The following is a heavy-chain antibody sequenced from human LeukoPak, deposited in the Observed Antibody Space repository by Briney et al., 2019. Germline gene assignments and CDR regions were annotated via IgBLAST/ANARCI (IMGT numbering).Heavy chain of an antibody. J-gene: IGHJ6*03. Sequence: ASVTVSCKASGYTFTSYGISWVRQAPGQGLEWMGWISAYNGNTNYAQKLQGRVTMTTDTSTSTAYMELRSLRSDDTAVYYCAREGNKDYYGSGSGNYYYYYMDVWGKGTTVTVSS. CDR3: AREGNKDYYGSGSGNYYYYYMDV. CDR2: ISAYNGNT. D-gene: IGHD3-10*01. CDR1: GYTFTSYG. V-gene: IGHV1-18*01.